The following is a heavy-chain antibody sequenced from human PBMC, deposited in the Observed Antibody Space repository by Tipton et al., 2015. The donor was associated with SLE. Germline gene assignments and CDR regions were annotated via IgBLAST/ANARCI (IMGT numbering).Heavy chain of an antibody. V-gene: IGHV3-30*03. CDR1: GFSFSTYG. CDR3: ARLVLPATKAYYYYYYMDV. D-gene: IGHD2-2*01. Sequence: SLRLSCAASGFSFSTYGMHWVRQAPGKGLEWVAVISFDGINKFYADSVKDRFTISKDNSKNTLYLQMGSLRADDTAVYYCARLVLPATKAYYYYYYMDVWGKGTTVTVSS. J-gene: IGHJ6*03. CDR2: ISFDGINK.